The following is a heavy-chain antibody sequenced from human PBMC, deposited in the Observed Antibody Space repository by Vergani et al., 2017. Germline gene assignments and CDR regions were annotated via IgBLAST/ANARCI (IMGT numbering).Heavy chain of an antibody. J-gene: IGHJ4*02. Sequence: QVQLVESGGGVVQPGRSLRLSCAASGFTFSSYAMHWVRQAPGKGLEWVAVISYDGSNKYYADSVKGRFTISRDNSKNTLYLQMNSLRAEDTAVYYCARDKGQYSSGWYVFDYWGQGTLVTVSS. CDR2: ISYDGSNK. V-gene: IGHV3-30*01. CDR3: ARDKGQYSSGWYVFDY. D-gene: IGHD6-19*01. CDR1: GFTFSSYA.